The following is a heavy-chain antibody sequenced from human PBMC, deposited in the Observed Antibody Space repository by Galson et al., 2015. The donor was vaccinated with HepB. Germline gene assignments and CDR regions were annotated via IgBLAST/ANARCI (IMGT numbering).Heavy chain of an antibody. CDR1: GYTFISYY. CDR2: INPRGGST. CDR3: ARTGSGTTAGTRDSYYYYMDV. Sequence: SCKASGYTFISYYMHWVRQAPGQGLEWMGIINPRGGSTSYAQKFQGRVTMTRDTSTSTVYMELSSLRSEDTAVYYCARTGSGTTAGTRDSYYYYMDVWGKGTTVTVSS. J-gene: IGHJ6*03. D-gene: IGHD1-1*01. V-gene: IGHV1-46*03.